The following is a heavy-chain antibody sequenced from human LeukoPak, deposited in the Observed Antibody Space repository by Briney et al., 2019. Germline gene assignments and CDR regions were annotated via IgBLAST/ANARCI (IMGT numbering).Heavy chain of an antibody. V-gene: IGHV3-30*02. Sequence: GGSLRLSCGASGFTFNDSDIHWVRQAPGKGLEWVAYIRSDGGNTYYADSVRGRLIISRDNSNNRVDVQMNSLRPEDAAMYYCAKDAGPSGVFWGPGTLVTVSS. CDR2: IRSDGGNT. D-gene: IGHD6-19*01. J-gene: IGHJ4*02. CDR1: GFTFNDSD. CDR3: AKDAGPSGVF.